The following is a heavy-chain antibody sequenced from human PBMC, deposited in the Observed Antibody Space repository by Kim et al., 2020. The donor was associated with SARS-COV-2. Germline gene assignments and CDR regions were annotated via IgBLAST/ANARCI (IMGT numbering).Heavy chain of an antibody. CDR2: ISYDGSNK. D-gene: IGHD6-19*01. CDR1: GFTFSSYG. CDR3: ANAPPRLVRGLYYYYGMDV. V-gene: IGHV3-30*18. J-gene: IGHJ6*02. Sequence: GGSLRLSCAASGFTFSSYGMHWVRQAPGKGLEWVAVISYDGSNKYYADSVKGRFTISRDNSKNTLYLQMNSLRAEDTAVYYCANAPPRLVRGLYYYYGMDVWRQGTTVTVSS.